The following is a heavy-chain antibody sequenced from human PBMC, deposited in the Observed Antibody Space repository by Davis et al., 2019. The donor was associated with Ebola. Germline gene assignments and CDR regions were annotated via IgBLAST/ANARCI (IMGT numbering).Heavy chain of an antibody. D-gene: IGHD1-26*01. CDR2: MNPNNGNT. CDR3: ARDRVSYHFDY. V-gene: IGHV1-18*01. J-gene: IGHJ4*02. Sequence: ASVKVSCKASGYTFTTYDINWVRQATGQGLEWMGWMNPNNGNTNYAQKLQGRVTMTTDTSTSTAYMELRSLRSDDTAVYYCARDRVSYHFDYWGQGTLVTVSS. CDR1: GYTFTTYD.